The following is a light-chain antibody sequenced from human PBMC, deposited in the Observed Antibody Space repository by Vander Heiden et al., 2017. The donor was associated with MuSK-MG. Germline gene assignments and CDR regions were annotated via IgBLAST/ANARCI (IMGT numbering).Light chain of an antibody. CDR2: SAT. J-gene: IGKJ5*01. Sequence: EILITQPPASQCVSPGKRATLSCRARQSVSRTLAWSKQKPGQSPRPLIYSATTRASGIPVRSSGSGFGTETTLTISILQMEHFAVSSFQHDKNSPPTSFGQRTRLEIK. CDR1: QSVSRT. V-gene: IGKV3-15*01. CDR3: QHDKNSPPTS.